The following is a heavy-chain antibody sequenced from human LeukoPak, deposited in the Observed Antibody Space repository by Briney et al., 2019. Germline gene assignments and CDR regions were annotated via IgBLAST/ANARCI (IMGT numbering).Heavy chain of an antibody. CDR3: ANPYDFWSGFSAPHI. Sequence: SGGSLRLSCAASGFTFSSYGMHWARQAPGKGLEWGAFIRYDGSNKYYGDSVKGRFTIYRDNSKNTLYLKVNSVRAEDKGVYKCANPYDFWSGFSAPHIWGQGTMVTVSS. CDR2: IRYDGSNK. D-gene: IGHD3-3*01. J-gene: IGHJ3*02. CDR1: GFTFSSYG. V-gene: IGHV3-30*02.